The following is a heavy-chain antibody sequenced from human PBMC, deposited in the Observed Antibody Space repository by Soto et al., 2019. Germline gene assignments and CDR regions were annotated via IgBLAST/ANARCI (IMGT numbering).Heavy chain of an antibody. V-gene: IGHV4-59*08. Sequence: SETLSLTCTVSGGSISSYYWSWIRQPPGKGLEWIGYIYYSGSTNYNPSLKSRVTISVDTSKNQFSLKLSSVTAADTAVYYCARPIMTGYYIGAFDIWGQGTMVTVS. D-gene: IGHD3-9*01. CDR3: ARPIMTGYYIGAFDI. J-gene: IGHJ3*02. CDR2: IYYSGST. CDR1: GGSISSYY.